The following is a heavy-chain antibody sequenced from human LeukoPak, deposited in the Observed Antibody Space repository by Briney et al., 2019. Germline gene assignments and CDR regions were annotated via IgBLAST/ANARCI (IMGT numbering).Heavy chain of an antibody. CDR2: FDPEDGET. V-gene: IGHV1-24*01. J-gene: IGHJ3*02. Sequence: ASVKVSCKASGGTFSSYAISWVRQAPGKGLEWMGGFDPEDGETIYAQKFQGRVTMTEDTSTDTAYMELSSLRSEDTAVYYCATDRYVYDAFDIWGQGTMVTVSS. CDR3: ATDRYVYDAFDI. CDR1: GGTFSSYA. D-gene: IGHD5-12*01.